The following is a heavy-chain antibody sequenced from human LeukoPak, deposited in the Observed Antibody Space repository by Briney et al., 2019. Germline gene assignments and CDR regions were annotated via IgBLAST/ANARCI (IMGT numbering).Heavy chain of an antibody. D-gene: IGHD6-13*01. J-gene: IGHJ6*04. CDR3: ARRSVAAAGTDYYGMDV. V-gene: IGHV5-51*01. CDR1: GYSFTSYW. Sequence: ESLKISCKGSGYSFTSYWIGWVRQMPGKGLEWMGIIYPGDSDTRYSPSFQGQVTISADKSISTAYLQWSSLKASDTAMYYCARRSVAAAGTDYYGMDVWGKGTTVTVSS. CDR2: IYPGDSDT.